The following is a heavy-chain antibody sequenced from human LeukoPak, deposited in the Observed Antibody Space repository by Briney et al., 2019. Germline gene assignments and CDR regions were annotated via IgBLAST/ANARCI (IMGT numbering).Heavy chain of an antibody. D-gene: IGHD1-14*01. J-gene: IGHJ4*02. CDR2: IRTKVKNDAT. CDR1: GLIFSDAI. CDR3: TTPEAFEH. V-gene: IGHV3-73*01. Sequence: GGSLRLSCQASGLIFSDAIIHWVRQASGKGLEWVGRIRTKVKNDATEYGASVKGRFTISRDDSKNTAYLQMHSLKIEDTAVYYCTTPEAFEHWGQGTLVTVST.